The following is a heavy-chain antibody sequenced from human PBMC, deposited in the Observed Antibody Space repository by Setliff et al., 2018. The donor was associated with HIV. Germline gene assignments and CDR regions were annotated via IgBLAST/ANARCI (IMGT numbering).Heavy chain of an antibody. D-gene: IGHD3-16*01. Sequence: PGGSLRLSCAASGFTFSNAWMNWVRQAPGKGLEWVAFIKYDGSDKYYADSVQGRFTISRDNSKNTLYLQINSLRPDDTAIYYCAKDTPQGAAIDLWGQGTLVTV. CDR2: IKYDGSDK. CDR3: AKDTPQGAAIDL. CDR1: GFTFSNAW. V-gene: IGHV3-30*02. J-gene: IGHJ4*02.